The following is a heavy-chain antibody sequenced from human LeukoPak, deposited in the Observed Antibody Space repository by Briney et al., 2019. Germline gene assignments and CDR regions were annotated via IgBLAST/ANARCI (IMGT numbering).Heavy chain of an antibody. D-gene: IGHD6-13*01. CDR1: GGSLSSSNYY. J-gene: IGHJ4*02. CDR2: IYYSGST. CDR3: AAAGVSSWGFDY. V-gene: IGHV4-39*01. Sequence: PSETLSLTCTVSGGSLSSSNYYWGWIRQPPGKGLEWLGSIYYSGSTYHNPSLKSRVTISVDTSKNQFSLKLSSVTAADTTVYYCAAAGVSSWGFDYWGQGTLVTVSS.